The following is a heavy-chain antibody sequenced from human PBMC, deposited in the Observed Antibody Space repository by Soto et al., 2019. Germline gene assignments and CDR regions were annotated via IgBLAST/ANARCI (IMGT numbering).Heavy chain of an antibody. V-gene: IGHV3-66*01. J-gene: IGHJ3*02. CDR3: ARDPRGYCSSTSCYAGYAFDI. Sequence: PGGSMRLSCAASGFTVSSNYMSWVRQAPGKGLEWVSVIYSGGSTYYADSVKGRFTISRDNSKNTLYLQMNSLRAEDTAVYYCARDPRGYCSSTSCYAGYAFDIWGQGTMVTVSS. D-gene: IGHD2-2*01. CDR1: GFTVSSNY. CDR2: IYSGGST.